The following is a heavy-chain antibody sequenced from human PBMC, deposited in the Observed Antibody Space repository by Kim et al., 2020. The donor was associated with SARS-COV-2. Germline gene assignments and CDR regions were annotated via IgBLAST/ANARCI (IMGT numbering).Heavy chain of an antibody. J-gene: IGHJ4*01. D-gene: IGHD3-16*01. CDR3: TKVLGV. Sequence: TTEYASSVKGRYTISRDDSKSIAYLQMNSLKTENTAVYYCTKVLGVWDQGTLVTVS. CDR2: TT. V-gene: IGHV3-49*02.